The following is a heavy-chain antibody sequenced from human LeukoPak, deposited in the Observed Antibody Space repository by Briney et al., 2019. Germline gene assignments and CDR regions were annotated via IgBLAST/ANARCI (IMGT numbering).Heavy chain of an antibody. CDR2: ISYDGSNK. Sequence: GGSLRLSCAASGFTFSSYGMHWVRQAPGKGLEWVAVISYDGSNKYYADSVKGRFTISRDNSKNTLYLQMNSLRAEDTAVYYCAKGNTMYTAYYFDYWGQGTLVTVSS. CDR3: AKGNTMYTAYYFDY. CDR1: GFTFSSYG. J-gene: IGHJ4*02. V-gene: IGHV3-30*18. D-gene: IGHD3-10*02.